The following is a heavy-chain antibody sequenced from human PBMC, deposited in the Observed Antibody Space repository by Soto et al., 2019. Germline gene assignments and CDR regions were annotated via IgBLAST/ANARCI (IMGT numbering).Heavy chain of an antibody. CDR3: AREKSSGYYYDY. CDR1: GYTFTSYD. D-gene: IGHD3-22*01. V-gene: IGHV1-8*01. Sequence: QVQLVQSGAEVMKPGASVKVCCKASGYTFTSYDINWVRQATGQGLEWMGWMNPNSGNTAYAQKFQGRVTMTRNTSISTAYMELSSLRSEDTAVYYCAREKSSGYYYDYWGQGTLVTVSS. J-gene: IGHJ4*02. CDR2: MNPNSGNT.